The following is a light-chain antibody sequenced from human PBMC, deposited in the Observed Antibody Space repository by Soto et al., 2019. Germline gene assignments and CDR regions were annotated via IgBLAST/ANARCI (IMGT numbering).Light chain of an antibody. CDR2: GAS. V-gene: IGKV3-20*01. CDR3: NQYASS. J-gene: IGKJ1*01. CDR1: QGVSSRY. Sequence: EIVLTQSPCTLSLSVGERATLSCRASQGVSSRYLAWHQQKPNEPPRLLIYGASSRATGMPDRFSGSGYVTHFTITLSRLDPEDFAVYYCNQYASSFGQGTKVEIK.